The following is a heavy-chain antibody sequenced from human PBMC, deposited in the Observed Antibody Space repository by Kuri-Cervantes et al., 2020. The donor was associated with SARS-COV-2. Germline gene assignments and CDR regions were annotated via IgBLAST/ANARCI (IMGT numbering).Heavy chain of an antibody. J-gene: IGHJ6*03. CDR1: GFTFSSYA. V-gene: IGHV3-21*05. Sequence: GGSLRLSCAASGFTFSSYAMSWVRQAPGKGLEWVSYISSSSYTNYADSVKGRFTISRDNAKNSLYLQMNSLRAEDTAVYYCAKALDQDYGDYYYYYMDVWGKGTTVTVSS. CDR3: AKALDQDYGDYYYYYMDV. D-gene: IGHD4-17*01. CDR2: ISSSSYT.